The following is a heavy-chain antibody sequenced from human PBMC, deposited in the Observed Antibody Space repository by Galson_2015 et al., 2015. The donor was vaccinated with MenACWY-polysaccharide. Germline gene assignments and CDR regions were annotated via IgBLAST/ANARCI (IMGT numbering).Heavy chain of an antibody. D-gene: IGHD2-15*01. V-gene: IGHV3-74*01. CDR1: GFSFSTYW. CDR2: INADGSAT. Sequence: SLRLSCAASGFSFSTYWMHWVRHAPGKGLVWVSRINADGSATDYADSVRGRFTISRDNAKNTLYLEMNSLRAEDTAVYYCIKAGAKYCSGSSCYFNWFDPWGQGTLVTVSS. J-gene: IGHJ5*02. CDR3: IKAGAKYCSGSSCYFNWFDP.